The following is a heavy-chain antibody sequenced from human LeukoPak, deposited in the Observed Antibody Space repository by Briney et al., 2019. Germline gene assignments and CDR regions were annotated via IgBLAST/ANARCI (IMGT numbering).Heavy chain of an antibody. CDR1: GGSISSYY. Sequence: SETLSLTCIVSGGSISSYYWSWIRQPPGKGLEWIGYIYYSGSTNYNPSLKSRVTISVDTSKNQFSLKLSSVTAADTAVYYCAAADYPYYFDYWGRGTLVTVSS. CDR3: AAADYPYYFDY. J-gene: IGHJ4*02. CDR2: IYYSGST. D-gene: IGHD4-11*01. V-gene: IGHV4-59*08.